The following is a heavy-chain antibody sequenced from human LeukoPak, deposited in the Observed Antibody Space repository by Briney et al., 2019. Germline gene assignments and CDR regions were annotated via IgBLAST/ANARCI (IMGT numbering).Heavy chain of an antibody. J-gene: IGHJ5*02. CDR2: IISNSSTI. V-gene: IGHV3-48*04. D-gene: IGHD5-18*01. CDR1: GFTFSSYS. CDR3: ARAKGTAMIKGHWFDP. Sequence: GGSLRLSCAASGFTFSSYSMNWVRQAPGKGLEWVSYIISNSSTIYYADSVKGRFTISRDNAKNSLYLQMNSLRAEDTAVYYCARAKGTAMIKGHWFDPWGQGTLVTVSS.